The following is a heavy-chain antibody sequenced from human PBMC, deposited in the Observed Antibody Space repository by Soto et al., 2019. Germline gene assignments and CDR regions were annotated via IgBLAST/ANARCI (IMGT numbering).Heavy chain of an antibody. V-gene: IGHV3-72*01. J-gene: IGHJ4*02. CDR3: ARDWSHCSGGNCYSRFDY. CDR1: GITLSDQY. D-gene: IGHD2-15*01. CDR2: TRNKANSYTT. Sequence: VQLVESGGGLVQPGGSLRLSCAGSGITLSDQYMGWVRQAPGKGLEWVGRTRNKANSYTTEYAPSVKGRFTISRDDSKNSLYLQMNSLTTEDTAMYYCARDWSHCSGGNCYSRFDYWGQGTLVTVFS.